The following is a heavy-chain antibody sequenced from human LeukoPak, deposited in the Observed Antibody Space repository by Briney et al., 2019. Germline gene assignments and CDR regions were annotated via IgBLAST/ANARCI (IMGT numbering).Heavy chain of an antibody. D-gene: IGHD2-15*01. CDR3: AKEFYFATAV. CDR2: TVSRGTT. J-gene: IGHJ6*02. Sequence: GGSLRLSCVASGFTFTSDAMNWVRQAPGKGLEWVSSTVSRGTTQYADSVKGRFTISRDNSKNTLYLQMDSLRAEDTAVYYCAKEFYFATAVWGQGTTVTVSS. CDR1: GFTFTSDA. V-gene: IGHV3-23*01.